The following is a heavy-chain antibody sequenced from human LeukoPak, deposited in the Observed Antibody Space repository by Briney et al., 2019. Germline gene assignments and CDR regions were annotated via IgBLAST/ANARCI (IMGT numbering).Heavy chain of an antibody. CDR2: INHSGYT. CDR3: TRMTTGHDY. CDR1: GVSFNDYY. J-gene: IGHJ4*02. V-gene: IGHV4-34*01. D-gene: IGHD4-17*01. Sequence: SETPSLTCAVSGVSFNDYYWSWVRQTPGKGLEWIGEINHSGYTNDSPSLKSRVTLSIDTSRKQFSLNVRSVTVADTGIYYCTRMTTGHDYWGQGTLVTVSS.